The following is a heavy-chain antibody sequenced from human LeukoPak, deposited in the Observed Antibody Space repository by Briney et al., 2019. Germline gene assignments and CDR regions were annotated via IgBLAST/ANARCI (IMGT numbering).Heavy chain of an antibody. D-gene: IGHD3-10*01. CDR3: ARQAEITMVRGVIQPPPSGICWFDP. J-gene: IGHJ5*02. CDR2: IYPGDSDT. CDR1: GYSFTSYW. Sequence: RGESLKISCKGSGYSFTSYWIGWVRQLPGKGLEWMGIIYPGDSDTRYSPSFQGQVTISADKSISTAYLQWSSLKASDTAMYYCARQAEITMVRGVIQPPPSGICWFDPWGQGTLVTVSS. V-gene: IGHV5-51*01.